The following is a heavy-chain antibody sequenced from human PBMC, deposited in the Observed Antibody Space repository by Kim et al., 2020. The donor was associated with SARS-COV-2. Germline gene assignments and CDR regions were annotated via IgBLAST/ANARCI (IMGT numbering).Heavy chain of an antibody. CDR1: GFTFSNYA. V-gene: IGHV3-23*01. Sequence: GGSLRLSCVAFGFTFSNYAVSWVRQAPGKGLEWLANIRGGAGTTYYADSVKGRFTISRDNANNTLYLEMNTLGAEDTAVYYCAKTAFPTGATDWFYGWG. J-gene: IGHJ5*01. CDR2: IRGGAGTT. D-gene: IGHD1-26*01. CDR3: AKTAFPTGATDWFYG.